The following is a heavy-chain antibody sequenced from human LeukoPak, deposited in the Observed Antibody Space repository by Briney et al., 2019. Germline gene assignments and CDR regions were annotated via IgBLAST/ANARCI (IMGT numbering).Heavy chain of an antibody. CDR2: IKQDGSEK. Sequence: GGSLRLSCAASGFTFSSYLMSWVRQAPGKGLEWVANIKQDGSEKYYVDSVKGRFTISRDNAKNSLYLQMNSLRAEDTAVYYCARENNFGYWGQGTLVTVSS. CDR1: GFTFSSYL. V-gene: IGHV3-7*01. D-gene: IGHD2/OR15-2a*01. CDR3: ARENNFGY. J-gene: IGHJ4*02.